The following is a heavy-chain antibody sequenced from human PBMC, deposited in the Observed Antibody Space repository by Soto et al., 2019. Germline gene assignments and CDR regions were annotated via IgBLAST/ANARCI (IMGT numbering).Heavy chain of an antibody. D-gene: IGHD3-22*01. CDR3: ARAPMVLTRSYFDS. CDR2: ISSSGNT. V-gene: IGHV4-59*01. CDR1: DGSISNFY. Sequence: KASETLSLTCTVSDGSISNFYWSWIRQPPGKGLEWIGYISSSGNTNYNPSLKSRVSISVDTSKNQFSLNLTSVTAADTAVYYCARAPMVLTRSYFDSWGQGTPVT. J-gene: IGHJ4*02.